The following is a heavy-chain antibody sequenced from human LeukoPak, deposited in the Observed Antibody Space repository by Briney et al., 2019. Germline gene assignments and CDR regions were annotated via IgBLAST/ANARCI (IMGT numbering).Heavy chain of an antibody. Sequence: SQTLSLTCTVSGGSISSGDYYWSWIRQPPGKGLEWIGYIFYSGSTYYNPSLKSRVTISVDTSKNQFSLKLSSVTAADTAVYYCASLRTYYYGSGANSYYFDYWGQGTLVTVSS. J-gene: IGHJ4*02. CDR1: GGSISSGDYY. V-gene: IGHV4-30-4*08. CDR2: IFYSGST. CDR3: ASLRTYYYGSGANSYYFDY. D-gene: IGHD3-10*01.